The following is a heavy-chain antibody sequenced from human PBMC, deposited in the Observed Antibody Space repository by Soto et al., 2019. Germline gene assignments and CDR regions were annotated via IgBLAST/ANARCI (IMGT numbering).Heavy chain of an antibody. CDR3: ARDALRKVSSGYAIYYYYGMDV. V-gene: IGHV1-8*01. J-gene: IGHJ6*02. CDR1: GYTCTRYD. D-gene: IGHD3-22*01. CDR2: THHNSSNT. Sequence: SSVKVSCKASGYTCTRYDMNWVRQATGPGLEWMEWTHHNSSNTGDAQTFQGRVTMTRNTSISTAYMELSSVRSEDTAVYYCARDALRKVSSGYAIYYYYGMDVWGQGTTVT.